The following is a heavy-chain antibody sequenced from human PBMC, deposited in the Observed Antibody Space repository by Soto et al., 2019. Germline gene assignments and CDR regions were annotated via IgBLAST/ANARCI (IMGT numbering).Heavy chain of an antibody. CDR3: AGPGYSSQDY. J-gene: IGHJ4*02. CDR2: LDGAGGST. D-gene: IGHD5-18*01. V-gene: IGHV3-23*01. CDR1: GFTFSDYV. Sequence: GGSLRLSCLASGFTFSDYVMTWVRHVPGRGLEWVASLDGAGGSTYYADSVRGRFTISRDNSQNTLCLQMNSLRAEDAAIYYCAGPGYSSQDYWGQGALVTV.